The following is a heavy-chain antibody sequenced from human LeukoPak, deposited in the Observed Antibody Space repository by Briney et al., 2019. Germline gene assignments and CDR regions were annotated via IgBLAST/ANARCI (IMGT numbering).Heavy chain of an antibody. J-gene: IGHJ5*02. D-gene: IGHD3-10*01. V-gene: IGHV4-59*01. CDR1: GGSISSYY. Sequence: PSETLSLTCTVSGGSISSYYWSWIRQPPGKGLEWIGYIYYSGSTNYNPSLKSRVTISVDTSKNQFSLKLSSVTAADTAVYYCARAPPRGFGGNNWFDPWGQGTLVTVSS. CDR2: IYYSGST. CDR3: ARAPPRGFGGNNWFDP.